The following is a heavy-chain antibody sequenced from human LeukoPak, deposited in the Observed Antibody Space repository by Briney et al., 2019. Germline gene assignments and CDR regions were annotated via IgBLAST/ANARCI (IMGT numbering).Heavy chain of an antibody. CDR1: GGSISSYY. Sequence: SETLSLTCTVSGGSISSYYWSWIRQPAGKGLEWIGRIYTSGSTNYNPSLKSRVTMSVDTSKNQFSLKLGSVTAADTAVYYCARDRYFDWLPNNNWFDPWGQGTLVTVSS. V-gene: IGHV4-4*07. CDR3: ARDRYFDWLPNNNWFDP. CDR2: IYTSGST. D-gene: IGHD3-9*01. J-gene: IGHJ5*02.